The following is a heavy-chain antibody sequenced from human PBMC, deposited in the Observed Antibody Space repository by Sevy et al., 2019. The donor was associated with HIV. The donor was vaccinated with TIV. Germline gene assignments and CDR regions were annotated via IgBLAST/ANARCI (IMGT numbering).Heavy chain of an antibody. CDR3: AKDRAVAGTGRDYYYYYGMDV. D-gene: IGHD6-19*01. J-gene: IGHJ6*02. CDR2: MSYDGNNK. V-gene: IGHV3-30*18. CDR1: GFTFSSYG. Sequence: GGSLRLSCAASGFTFSSYGVHWVRQGPGKGPEWVAVMSYDGNNKNYADSVKGRFTISRDNSKNTLYLQMNSLRGEDTAVYYCAKDRAVAGTGRDYYYYYGMDVWGQGTTVTVSS.